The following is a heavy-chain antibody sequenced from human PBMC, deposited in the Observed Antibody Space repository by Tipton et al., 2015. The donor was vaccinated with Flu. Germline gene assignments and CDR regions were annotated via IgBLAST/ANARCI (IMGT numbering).Heavy chain of an antibody. D-gene: IGHD2-2*01. CDR2: ISGSGGST. J-gene: IGHJ4*02. Sequence: SLRLSCAASGFTVSSYAMSWVRQAPGKGLEWVSAISGSGGSTYYADSVKGRFTISRDNSKNTLYLQMNSLRAEDTAVYYCARGRGYCVTTTCLLPFDFWGQGTLVTVSS. CDR3: ARGRGYCVTTTCLLPFDF. CDR1: GFTVSSYA. V-gene: IGHV3-23*01.